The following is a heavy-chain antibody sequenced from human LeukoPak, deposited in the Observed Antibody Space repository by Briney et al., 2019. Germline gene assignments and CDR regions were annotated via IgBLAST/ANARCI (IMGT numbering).Heavy chain of an antibody. D-gene: IGHD6-19*01. CDR2: FYYSEKT. J-gene: IGHJ4*02. CDR3: ARRGGWYRRDFDS. Sequence: SETLSLTCTVSGDSISSSTYYWGWIRQPPGKGLEWIGSFYYSEKTYYNPSLKGRVTIFVDTSKNQFSLKLSSVTAADTAVYYCARRGGWYRRDFDSWGQGTLVTVSS. CDR1: GDSISSSTYY. V-gene: IGHV4-39*01.